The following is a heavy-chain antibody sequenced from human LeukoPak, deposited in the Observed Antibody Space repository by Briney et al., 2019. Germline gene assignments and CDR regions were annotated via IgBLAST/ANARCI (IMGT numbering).Heavy chain of an antibody. CDR1: GGSISSSSYY. V-gene: IGHV4-39*01. J-gene: IGHJ4*02. CDR2: IYYSGST. D-gene: IGHD5-18*01. CDR3: ARNSYGPFDY. Sequence: SETLSLTCTVSGGSISSSSYYWGWIRQPPGKGLEWIGSIYYSGSTYYNPSLKSRVTISVDTSKNQFSLKLSSVTAADTAVYYCARNSYGPFDYWGRGTLVTVSS.